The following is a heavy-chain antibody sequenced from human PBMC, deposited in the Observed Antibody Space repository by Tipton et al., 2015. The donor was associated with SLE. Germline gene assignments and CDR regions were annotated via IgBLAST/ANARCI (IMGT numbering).Heavy chain of an antibody. V-gene: IGHV4-59*01. J-gene: IGHJ3*02. CDR3: ARAGDGNKWEVFDI. D-gene: IGHD5-24*01. CDR2: IYYSGST. Sequence: TLSLTCTVSGGSISSYYWSWIRQPPGKGLEWIGYIYYSGSTNYNPSLKSRVTISVDTSKNQFSLKLSSVTAADTAVYHCARAGDGNKWEVFDIWGQGTMVPFSS. CDR1: GGSISSYY.